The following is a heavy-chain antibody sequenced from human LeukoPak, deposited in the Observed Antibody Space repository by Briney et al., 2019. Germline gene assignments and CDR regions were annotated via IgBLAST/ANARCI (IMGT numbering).Heavy chain of an antibody. CDR1: GFTFSNYW. D-gene: IGHD3-22*01. J-gene: IGHJ1*01. CDR2: IQQDGIEK. V-gene: IGHV3-7*01. CDR3: ATCSSGYYCDHFQT. Sequence: GGSLRLSCTASGFTFSNYWMTWIRQAPGKGLEWVANIQQDGIEKYYVDSVEGRFTVSRDNSKNSLFLQIESLRAADTAVYYCATCSSGYYCDHFQTWGQGSLVTVSS.